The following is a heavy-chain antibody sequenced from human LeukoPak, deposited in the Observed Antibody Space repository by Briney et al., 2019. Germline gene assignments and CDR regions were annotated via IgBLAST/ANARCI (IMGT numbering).Heavy chain of an antibody. CDR1: GYTFTSYD. D-gene: IGHD1-26*01. CDR2: MNPNIGNT. J-gene: IGHJ4*02. Sequence: ASVNVSCKASGYTFTSYDINWGRQATGQGREWMGWMNPNIGNTGYAQKFQGRVTMTMDPSISTAYMELSSLRSEDTAVYYCARVNGAVDYWGQGTLVTVSS. V-gene: IGHV1-8*01. CDR3: ARVNGAVDY.